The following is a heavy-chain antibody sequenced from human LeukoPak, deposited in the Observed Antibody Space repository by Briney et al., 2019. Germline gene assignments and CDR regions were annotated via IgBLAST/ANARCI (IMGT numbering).Heavy chain of an antibody. CDR1: GYTFTGYY. CDR3: ARARTYCSGGSCYLLDP. D-gene: IGHD2-15*01. Sequence: ASVKVSCKASGYTFTGYYMHWVRQAPGQGLEWMGWINPNSGGTNYAQKFQGRVTVTRDTSISTAYMEPSRLRSDDTAVYYCARARTYCSGGSCYLLDPWGQGTLVTVSS. J-gene: IGHJ5*02. CDR2: INPNSGGT. V-gene: IGHV1-2*02.